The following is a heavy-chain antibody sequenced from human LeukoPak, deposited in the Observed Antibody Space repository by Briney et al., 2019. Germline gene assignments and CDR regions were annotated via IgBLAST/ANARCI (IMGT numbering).Heavy chain of an antibody. CDR3: ASSDPNSYVPFDY. D-gene: IGHD2-8*01. V-gene: IGHV1-69*06. CDR2: IIPIFGTA. Sequence: GASVKVSCKASGGTFSSYAISWVRQAPGQGLEWMGGIIPIFGTANYAQKFQGRVTITADKSTSTAYMELSSLRSEDTAVYYCASSDPNSYVPFDYWGQGTLVTVSS. CDR1: GGTFSSYA. J-gene: IGHJ4*02.